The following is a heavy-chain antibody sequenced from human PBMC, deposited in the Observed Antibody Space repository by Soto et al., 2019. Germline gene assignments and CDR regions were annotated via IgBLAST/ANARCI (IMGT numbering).Heavy chain of an antibody. J-gene: IGHJ6*02. Sequence: QVQLQESGPGLVKPSQTLSLTCTVSGDSISSGDYYWSWIRQPPGKGLEWIGYIYNSGSTYYNPSPKSRVTISVDTSKNQVSLKLRSVTAADTAVYYCARDYYGSPLAMDVWGQGTTVTVSS. D-gene: IGHD3-10*01. V-gene: IGHV4-30-4*01. CDR2: IYNSGST. CDR3: ARDYYGSPLAMDV. CDR1: GDSISSGDYY.